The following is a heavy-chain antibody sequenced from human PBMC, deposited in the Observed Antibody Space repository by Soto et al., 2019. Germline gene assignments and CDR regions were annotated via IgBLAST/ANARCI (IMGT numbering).Heavy chain of an antibody. CDR1: GGTFSSYA. CDR3: ARCSPRWVAVAATGYYYYYGMDV. J-gene: IGHJ6*02. V-gene: IGHV1-69*13. D-gene: IGHD6-19*01. Sequence: VASVKVSCKASGGTFSSYAISWVRQAPGQGLEWMGGIIPIFGTANYAQKFQGRVTITADESTSTAYMELSSLRSEDTAVYYCARCSPRWVAVAATGYYYYYGMDVWG. CDR2: IIPIFGTA.